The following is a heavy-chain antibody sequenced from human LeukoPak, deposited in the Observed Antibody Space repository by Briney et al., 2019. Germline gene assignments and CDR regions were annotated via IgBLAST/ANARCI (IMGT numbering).Heavy chain of an antibody. Sequence: SETLSLTCAVYGGSFSGYYWSWIRQPPGKGLEWIGEINHSGSTNYNPSLKSRVTLSVDTSKNQFSLKLSSVTAADTAVYYCASIAARRDPYYYYYYMDVWGKGTTVTVSS. J-gene: IGHJ6*03. CDR2: INHSGST. V-gene: IGHV4-34*01. D-gene: IGHD6-6*01. CDR3: ASIAARRDPYYYYYYMDV. CDR1: GGSFSGYY.